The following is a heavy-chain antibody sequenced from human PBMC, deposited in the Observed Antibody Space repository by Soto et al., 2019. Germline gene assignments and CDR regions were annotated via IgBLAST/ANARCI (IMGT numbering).Heavy chain of an antibody. Sequence: PGWSLRLSCAASGFTFSSYGMHWARQAPGKGLEWVAVIWYDGSNKYYADSVKGRFTISRDNSKNTLYLQMNSLRAEDAAVYYCARDMGYYDSSGYSDYYYYGMDVWGQGTTVTVS. CDR3: ARDMGYYDSSGYSDYYYYGMDV. CDR1: GFTFSSYG. V-gene: IGHV3-33*01. J-gene: IGHJ6*02. CDR2: IWYDGSNK. D-gene: IGHD3-22*01.